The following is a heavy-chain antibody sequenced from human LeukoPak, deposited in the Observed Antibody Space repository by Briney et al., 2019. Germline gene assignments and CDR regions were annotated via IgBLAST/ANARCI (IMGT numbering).Heavy chain of an antibody. CDR1: GYTFTTYH. V-gene: IGHV1-2*02. J-gene: IGHJ4*02. CDR2: INSNSGGT. D-gene: IGHD5-24*01. CDR3: AISVEMAAMPSYDY. Sequence: GTSEKVSLKASGYTFTTYHMHWVRQAPAQGLEWMERINSNSGGTNHAQKFQGRVTMTRDTSIRTAYMELSRLTSDDTAVYYCAISVEMAAMPSYDYWGQGTLVTVSS.